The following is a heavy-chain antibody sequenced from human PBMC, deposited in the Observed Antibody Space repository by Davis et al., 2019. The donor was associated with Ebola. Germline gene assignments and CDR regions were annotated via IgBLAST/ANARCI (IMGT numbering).Heavy chain of an antibody. Sequence: GESLKISCAASGFTVSSNYMNWVRQAPGKGLEWVSYISSSGSTIYYADSVKGRFTISRDNAKNSLYLQMNNLRAEDTAVYYCASRYGSGSYFTYWGQGTLVTVSS. CDR3: ASRYGSGSYFTY. CDR1: GFTVSSNY. J-gene: IGHJ4*02. CDR2: ISSSGSTI. D-gene: IGHD3-10*01. V-gene: IGHV3-48*04.